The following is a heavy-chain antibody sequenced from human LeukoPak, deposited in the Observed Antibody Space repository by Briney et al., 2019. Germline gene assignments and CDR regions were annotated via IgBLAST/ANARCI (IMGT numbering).Heavy chain of an antibody. D-gene: IGHD1-26*01. Sequence: PGGSLRLSCAASGFTFSSYGMHWVRQAPGKGLEWVAFIRYDGSNKYYADSVKGRFTISRDNSKNTLYLQMNSLRAEDTAVYYCAKEGVVGATEFDYWGQGTLVTVSS. CDR3: AKEGVVGATEFDY. CDR1: GFTFSSYG. V-gene: IGHV3-30*02. J-gene: IGHJ4*02. CDR2: IRYDGSNK.